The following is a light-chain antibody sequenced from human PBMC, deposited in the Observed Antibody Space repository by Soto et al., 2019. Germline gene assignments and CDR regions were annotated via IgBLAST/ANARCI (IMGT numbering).Light chain of an antibody. V-gene: IGKV1-5*01. CDR1: QTVVNL. CDR2: QAS. J-gene: IGKJ2*01. CDR3: QHYDVYPST. Sequence: DIQMTQSPSTLSASVGDRVTITCRASQTVVNLAWYQQKPGKVPKLLIFQASTLETGVPSRFSGSGAGTEFTLSISSLQPDYFATYYCQHYDVYPSTFGQGTKLEIK.